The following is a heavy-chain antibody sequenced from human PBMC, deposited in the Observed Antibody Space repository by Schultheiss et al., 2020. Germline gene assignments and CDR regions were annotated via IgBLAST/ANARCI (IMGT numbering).Heavy chain of an antibody. CDR3: ARHNWDWGFDY. D-gene: IGHD1-7*01. J-gene: IGHJ4*02. CDR2: IYYSGST. CDR1: GGSISSSSYY. V-gene: IGHV4-39*01. Sequence: SETLSLTCTVSGGSISSSSYYWGWIRQPPGKGLEWIGYIYYSGSTYYNPSLKSRVTISVDTSKNQFSLKLSSVTAADTAVYYCARHNWDWGFDYWGQGTLVTVSS.